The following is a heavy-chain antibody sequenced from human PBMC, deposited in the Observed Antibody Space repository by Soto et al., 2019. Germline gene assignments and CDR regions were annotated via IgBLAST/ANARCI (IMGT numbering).Heavy chain of an antibody. V-gene: IGHV4-59*01. CDR3: ARDLRYYGSGTFYPHGAPGGMDV. Sequence: SETLSLTCTVSGGSISGYYWSWIRQPPGKRLEWIGNIYYSGITDYNPSLKSRVTISVDTSKNQFSLNLSSATAADTAVYYCARDLRYYGSGTFYPHGAPGGMDVWGQGTTVTVSS. CDR1: GGSISGYY. J-gene: IGHJ6*02. CDR2: IYYSGIT. D-gene: IGHD3-10*01.